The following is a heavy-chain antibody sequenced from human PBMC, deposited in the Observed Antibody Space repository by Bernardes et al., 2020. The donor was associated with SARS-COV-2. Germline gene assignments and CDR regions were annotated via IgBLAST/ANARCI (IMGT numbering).Heavy chain of an antibody. CDR3: AREPRYCSGGSCYSGYFAWFDP. CDR1: GYTFTSYA. CDR2: INTNTGNP. V-gene: IGHV7-4-1*02. J-gene: IGHJ5*02. Sequence: ASVKVSCKASGYTFTSYAMNWVRQAPGQGLEWMGWINTNTGNPTYAQGFTGRFVFSFDTSVSTAYLQISSLKAEDTAVYYCAREPRYCSGGSCYSGYFAWFDPWGQGTLVTVSS. D-gene: IGHD2-15*01.